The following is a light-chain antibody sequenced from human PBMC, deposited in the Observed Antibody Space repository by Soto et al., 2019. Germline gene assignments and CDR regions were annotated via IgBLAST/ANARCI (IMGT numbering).Light chain of an antibody. CDR3: QQYNNWPPGRT. J-gene: IGKJ1*01. Sequence: EIVMTQSPATLSVSPGERATLSCRASQSVSSKLAWYQQKPGQAPRLLIYGASTRATGIPARFSGSGSGTEFTLTISSLQSEDFAVYCCQQYNNWPPGRTFGQGTKVEIK. CDR1: QSVSSK. V-gene: IGKV3-15*01. CDR2: GAS.